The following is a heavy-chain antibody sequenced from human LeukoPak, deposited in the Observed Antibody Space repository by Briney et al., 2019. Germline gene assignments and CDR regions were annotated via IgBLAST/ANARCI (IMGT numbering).Heavy chain of an antibody. Sequence: GGSLRLSCAASGFTFSTYWMHWVRQAPGKGLVWVSRIKSDGSTNYADSVKGRFTIARDNANNTLSLQMNTLRPEDTGVYYCARAPSEIGGYYPEYFRHWGQGTLVTVSS. CDR2: IKSDGST. CDR1: GFTFSTYW. J-gene: IGHJ1*01. V-gene: IGHV3-74*01. D-gene: IGHD3-22*01. CDR3: ARAPSEIGGYYPEYFRH.